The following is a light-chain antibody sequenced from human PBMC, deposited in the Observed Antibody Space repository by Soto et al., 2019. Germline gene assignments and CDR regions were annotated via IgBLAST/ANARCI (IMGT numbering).Light chain of an antibody. Sequence: EIVLTQSPGPLSLSPGESATLSCRASQSVSSSYLAWYQQKPGQAPRLLIYGASSRATGIPDRFSGSGSGTDFTLTISRLEPEDFAVYYCQQYGSSPLTVGGGTKVEIK. CDR3: QQYGSSPLT. CDR2: GAS. V-gene: IGKV3-20*01. J-gene: IGKJ4*01. CDR1: QSVSSSY.